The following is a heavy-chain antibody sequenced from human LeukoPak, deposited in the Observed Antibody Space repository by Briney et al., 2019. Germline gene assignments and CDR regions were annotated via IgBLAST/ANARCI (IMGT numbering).Heavy chain of an antibody. CDR1: GGSFSGYY. Sequence: SETLSLTCAVYGGSFSGYYWSWIRQPPGKGLEWIGEINHSGSTNYNPSLKSRVTISVDTSKNQFSLKLSSVTAADTAVYYCARVRGPIAVAGWFDPWGKGTLVTVSS. D-gene: IGHD6-19*01. CDR3: ARVRGPIAVAGWFDP. CDR2: INHSGST. J-gene: IGHJ5*02. V-gene: IGHV4-34*01.